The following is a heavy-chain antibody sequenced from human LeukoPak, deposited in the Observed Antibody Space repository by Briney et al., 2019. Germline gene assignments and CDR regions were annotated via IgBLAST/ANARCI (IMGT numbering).Heavy chain of an antibody. CDR2: ISGRSDST. Sequence: GGSLRLSCAASGFTFSSYAMSWVRQAPGKGLEWVSAISGRSDSTYYADSVRGRFTISRDNSKNTLYLQMNSLRAEDTAVYYCAKDLMPTPYYYGMDVWGQGTTVTVSS. D-gene: IGHD2-2*01. CDR1: GFTFSSYA. J-gene: IGHJ6*02. CDR3: AKDLMPTPYYYGMDV. V-gene: IGHV3-23*01.